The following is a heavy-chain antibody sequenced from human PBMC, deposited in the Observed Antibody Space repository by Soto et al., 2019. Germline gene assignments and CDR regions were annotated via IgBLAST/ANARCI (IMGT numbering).Heavy chain of an antibody. CDR2: IELSGGNN. J-gene: IGHJ4*02. CDR3: ATASLYGDGGDY. CDR1: GYTFMRYN. V-gene: IGHV1-46*01. Sequence: QVHLVQSGTEVKKPGASMKDSCKASGYTFMRYNMQWVRQAPGQGLERMGIIELSGGNNKYAQKFQGRVTMTGDTSTRAVYMEVSSLTSDATAVYYCATASLYGDGGDYWGQGTLVSVSS. D-gene: IGHD4-17*01.